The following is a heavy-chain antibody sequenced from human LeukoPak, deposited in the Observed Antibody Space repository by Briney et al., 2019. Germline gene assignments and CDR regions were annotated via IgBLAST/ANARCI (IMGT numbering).Heavy chain of an antibody. CDR2: ISASGVMT. CDR3: AKDRSIGTYYTFDH. D-gene: IGHD1-26*01. CDR1: GFTFSNYA. V-gene: IGHV3-23*01. J-gene: IGHJ4*02. Sequence: GGSLRLSCTASGFTFSNYAMTWVRQAPGKGLEWVSSISASGVMTYYADSVKGRFTVSRDNSKNSLYLQMKSLTAADTAVYYCAKDRSIGTYYTFDHWGQGTLVSVSS.